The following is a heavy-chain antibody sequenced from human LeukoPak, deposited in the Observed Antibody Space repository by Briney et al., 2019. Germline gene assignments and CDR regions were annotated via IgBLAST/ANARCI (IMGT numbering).Heavy chain of an antibody. CDR2: IYADGST. CDR3: AREIHYDSSGQRSLHAFDI. V-gene: IGHV4-39*07. J-gene: IGHJ3*02. Sequence: SETLSLTCTVSGVSIRSSPYYWGWLRQTPGKGLEWIGSIYADGSTKYRPSLNSRVTISLDTSKNQFSLEMSSVTAADTAIYYCAREIHYDSSGQRSLHAFDIWGQGTMVTVSS. CDR1: GVSIRSSPYY. D-gene: IGHD3-22*01.